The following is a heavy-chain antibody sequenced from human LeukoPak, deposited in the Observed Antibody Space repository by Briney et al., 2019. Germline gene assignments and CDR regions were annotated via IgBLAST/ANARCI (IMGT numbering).Heavy chain of an antibody. V-gene: IGHV4-34*01. J-gene: IGHJ5*02. Sequence: SETLSLTCAVYGGSFSGYYWSWIRQPPGKGLEWIGEINHSGSTNYNPSLKSRVTISVDTSKNQFSLKLSSVTAADTAVYYCARGHYYDSSGYYSPRYNWFDPWGQGTLVTVSS. CDR2: INHSGST. CDR3: ARGHYYDSSGYYSPRYNWFDP. D-gene: IGHD3-22*01. CDR1: GGSFSGYY.